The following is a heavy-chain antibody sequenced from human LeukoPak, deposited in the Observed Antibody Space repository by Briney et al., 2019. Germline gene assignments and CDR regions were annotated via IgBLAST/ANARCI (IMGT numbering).Heavy chain of an antibody. CDR3: ARDFVTTLYYYGMDV. V-gene: IGHV1-2*02. J-gene: IGHJ6*02. CDR1: GYTFTGYY. D-gene: IGHD4-11*01. Sequence: ASVKVSCKASGYTFTGYYVHWVRQAPGQGLEWMGWINPNSGGTNYAQKFQGRVTMTRDTSISTAYMELSRLRSDDTAVYYCARDFVTTLYYYGMDVWGQGTTVTVSS. CDR2: INPNSGGT.